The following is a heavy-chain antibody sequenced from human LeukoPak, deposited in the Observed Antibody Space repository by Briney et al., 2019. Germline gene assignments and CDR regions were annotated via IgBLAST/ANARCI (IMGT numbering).Heavy chain of an antibody. CDR2: VDPEDGET. CDR1: VYTFTYYY. D-gene: IGHD1-26*01. J-gene: IGHJ4*02. V-gene: IGHV1-69-2*01. CDR3: ATDLVGVPDY. Sequence: GATVTISFTASVYTFTYYYMHWVQQAPGKGREGMGRVDPEDGETIYAEKFQGRVTITADTPTDTAYMELSSLRSEDTAVYYCATDLVGVPDYWGQGTLVTVSS.